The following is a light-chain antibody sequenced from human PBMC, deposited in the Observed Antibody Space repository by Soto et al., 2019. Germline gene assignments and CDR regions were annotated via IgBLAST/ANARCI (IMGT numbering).Light chain of an antibody. CDR3: QQYNSYWT. CDR2: DAS. CDR1: QSVSGL. J-gene: IGKJ1*01. Sequence: DIQMTQSPATLSASVGDGVTITCRASQSVSGLLAWYQQKPGKAPDLLIYDASTLESGVPSRFSGSGSGTEFTLTISSLQPDDFATYYCQQYNSYWTFGQGTKVDIK. V-gene: IGKV1-5*01.